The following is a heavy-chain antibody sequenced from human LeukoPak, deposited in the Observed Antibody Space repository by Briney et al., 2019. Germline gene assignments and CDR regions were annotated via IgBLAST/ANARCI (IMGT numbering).Heavy chain of an antibody. CDR1: GGSISSYY. D-gene: IGHD5-12*01. CDR3: ARVRPRRYSGYDPAFDI. V-gene: IGHV4-59*01. Sequence: SETLSLTCTVSGGSISSYYWSWIRQPPGKGLEWIGYIYYSGSANYNPSLKNRVTISVDTSKNQFSLKLSSVTAADTAVYYCARVRPRRYSGYDPAFDIWGQGTMVTVSS. CDR2: IYYSGSA. J-gene: IGHJ3*02.